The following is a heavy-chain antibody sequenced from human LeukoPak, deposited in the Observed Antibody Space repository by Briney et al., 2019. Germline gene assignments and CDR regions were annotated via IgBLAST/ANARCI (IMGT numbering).Heavy chain of an antibody. CDR2: IRGSGGST. CDR3: ARENSYGYMADY. V-gene: IGHV3-23*01. J-gene: IGHJ4*02. D-gene: IGHD5-18*01. CDR1: GFTFRSYA. Sequence: GGSLRLSCAASGFTFRSYAMSWVRQAPGKGLEWVSAIRGSGGSTYYADSVKGRFTISRDNSKNTLYLQMNSLRAEDTAVYYCARENSYGYMADYWGQGTLVTVSS.